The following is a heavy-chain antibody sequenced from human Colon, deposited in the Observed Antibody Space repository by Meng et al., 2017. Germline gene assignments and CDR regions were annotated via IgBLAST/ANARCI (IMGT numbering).Heavy chain of an antibody. D-gene: IGHD6-19*01. CDR3: ARDRSTGWYRHFDY. CDR1: GFTFSSYG. J-gene: IGHJ4*02. Sequence: GESLKISCTASGFTFSSYGMHWVRQAPGKGLEWVASIWNDETNKNYADPVKGRFTISRDNYKNTLYLQMSGLRAEDTAVYYCARDRSTGWYRHFDYWGPGALVTVSS. CDR2: IWNDETNK. V-gene: IGHV3-33*01.